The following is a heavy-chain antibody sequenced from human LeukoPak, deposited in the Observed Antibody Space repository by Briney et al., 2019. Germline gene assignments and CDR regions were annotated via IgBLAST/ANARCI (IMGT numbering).Heavy chain of an antibody. D-gene: IGHD3-9*01. V-gene: IGHV3-21*01. Sequence: GGSLRLSRAASGFTFSSYSMNWVRQAPGKGLEWVSSISSSSSYIYYADSVKGRFTISRDNAKNSLYLQMNSLRAEDTAVYYCAARYFDWLSQTDAFDIWGQGTMVTVSS. CDR3: AARYFDWLSQTDAFDI. CDR1: GFTFSSYS. CDR2: ISSSSSYI. J-gene: IGHJ3*02.